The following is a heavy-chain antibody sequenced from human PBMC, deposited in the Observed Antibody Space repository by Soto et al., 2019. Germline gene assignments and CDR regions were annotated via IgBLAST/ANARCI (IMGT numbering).Heavy chain of an antibody. D-gene: IGHD2-2*01. CDR1: GFTFSSYS. CDR2: ISSTSSYI. J-gene: IGHJ5*02. Sequence: GGSLRLSCAASGFTFSSYSMNWVRQAPGKGLEWVSFISSTSSYIYYADSVKGRFTISRDNVKNSLYLQMNSLRAEDTAVYYCAREAYATQSRAVRWFDPWGQGTLVTVSS. CDR3: AREAYATQSRAVRWFDP. V-gene: IGHV3-21*01.